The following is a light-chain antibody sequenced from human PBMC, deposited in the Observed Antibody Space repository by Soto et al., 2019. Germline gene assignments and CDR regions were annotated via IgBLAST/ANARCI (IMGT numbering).Light chain of an antibody. CDR1: QTLLHSNGKSY. Sequence: DIVMTQTPLSLSVTPGQSASISCRSSQTLLHSNGKSYLYWYLQKAGQAPQLLIYEVSNRFSGGXDXXSGSGSGTDFTLKISRVEAEDVGVYYCLQSLHFPLTFGGGTKVEIK. J-gene: IGKJ4*01. CDR3: LQSLHFPLT. V-gene: IGKV2D-29*01. CDR2: EVS.